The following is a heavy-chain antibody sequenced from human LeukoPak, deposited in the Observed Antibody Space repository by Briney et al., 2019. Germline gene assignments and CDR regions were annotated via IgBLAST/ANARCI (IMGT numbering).Heavy chain of an antibody. CDR1: GYTFTGYY. Sequence: GATVKVSCKASGYTFTGYYMHWVRQAPGQGLEWMGWINPNSGGTNYAQKFQGRVTMTRDTSISTAYMELSRLRSDDTAVYYCARVHAKIVVVPAAMGYWGQGTLVTVSS. D-gene: IGHD2-2*01. CDR2: INPNSGGT. CDR3: ARVHAKIVVVPAAMGY. V-gene: IGHV1-2*02. J-gene: IGHJ4*02.